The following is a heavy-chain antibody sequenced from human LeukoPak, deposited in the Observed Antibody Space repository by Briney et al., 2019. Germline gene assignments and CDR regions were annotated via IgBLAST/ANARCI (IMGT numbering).Heavy chain of an antibody. V-gene: IGHV1-69*13. D-gene: IGHD3-3*01. CDR3: ARTATTIFGVVTATNYYYYGMDV. Sequence: SVKVSCKASGYTFTSYAMNWVRQAPGQGLEWMGGIIPIFGTANYAQKFQGRVTITADESTSTAYMELSSLRSEDTAVYYCARTATTIFGVVTATNYYYYGMDVWGQGTTVTVSS. CDR2: IIPIFGTA. CDR1: GYTFTSYA. J-gene: IGHJ6*02.